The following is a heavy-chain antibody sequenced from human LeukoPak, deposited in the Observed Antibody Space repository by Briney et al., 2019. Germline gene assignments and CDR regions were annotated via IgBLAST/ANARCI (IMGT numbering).Heavy chain of an antibody. D-gene: IGHD2-15*01. J-gene: IGHJ5*02. V-gene: IGHV4-4*07. CDR2: MYSSGSS. CDR1: GGPINSYY. Sequence: PSETLSLTCTVSGGPINSYYWSWIRQPAGRGPIWLGRMYSSGSSNYNPSLKSRVTMSVDTSKNQFSLKLTSVTAADTAVYYCAREINCSGGRCYDHWGQGTLVTISS. CDR3: AREINCSGGRCYDH.